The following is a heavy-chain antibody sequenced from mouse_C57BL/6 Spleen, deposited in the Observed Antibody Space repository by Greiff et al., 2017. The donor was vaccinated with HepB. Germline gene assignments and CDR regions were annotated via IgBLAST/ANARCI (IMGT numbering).Heavy chain of an antibody. CDR2: IHPSDSDT. CDR3: VAPFDSAVVPFAY. Sequence: QVQLQQPGAELVKPGASVKVSCKASGYTFTSYWMHWVKQRPGQGLEWIGRIHPSDSDTNYNQKFKGKATLTVDKSSSTAYMQLSSLTSEDSAVYYCVAPFDSAVVPFAYWGQGTLVTVSA. V-gene: IGHV1-74*01. D-gene: IGHD1-1*01. J-gene: IGHJ3*01. CDR1: GYTFTSYW.